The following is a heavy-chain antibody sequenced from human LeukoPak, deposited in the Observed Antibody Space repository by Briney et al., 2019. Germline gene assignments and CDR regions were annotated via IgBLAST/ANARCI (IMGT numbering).Heavy chain of an antibody. J-gene: IGHJ4*02. CDR1: GFTFDDYA. CDR3: ARVKN. V-gene: IGHV3-53*01. CDR2: IYSGGST. Sequence: GRSLRLSCAASGFTFDDYAMHWVRQAPGKGLEWVSVIYSGGSTYYADSVKGRFTISRDNSKNTLYLQMNSLRAEDTAVYYCARVKNWGQGTLVTVSS.